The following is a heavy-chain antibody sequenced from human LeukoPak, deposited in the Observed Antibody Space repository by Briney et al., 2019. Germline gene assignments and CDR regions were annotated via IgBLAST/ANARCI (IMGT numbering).Heavy chain of an antibody. Sequence: SETLSLTCTVSGGYIIASGHYWGWIRQPPGKGLEWIGSVYYTGVTSTNPFFRSRMSISVDTSKNQFSLNLTSVTAADAAVYYCARERSSSGGHNWFDPWGQGTLVTVSS. J-gene: IGHJ5*02. D-gene: IGHD4-23*01. CDR2: VYYTGVT. CDR1: GGYIIASGHY. V-gene: IGHV4-39*07. CDR3: ARERSSSGGHNWFDP.